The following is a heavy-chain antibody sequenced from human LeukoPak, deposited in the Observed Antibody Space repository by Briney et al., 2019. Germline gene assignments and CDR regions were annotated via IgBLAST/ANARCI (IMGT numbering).Heavy chain of an antibody. Sequence: GGSLRLSCAASGFTFSSYWMSWVRQAPGKGLEWVANIKQDGSEKYYVDSVKGRFTISRDNVKNSLYLQMNSLRAEDTAVYYCARETYYDILTGYLNYWGQGTLVTVSS. CDR1: GFTFSSYW. J-gene: IGHJ4*02. CDR2: IKQDGSEK. V-gene: IGHV3-7*01. CDR3: ARETYYDILTGYLNY. D-gene: IGHD3-9*01.